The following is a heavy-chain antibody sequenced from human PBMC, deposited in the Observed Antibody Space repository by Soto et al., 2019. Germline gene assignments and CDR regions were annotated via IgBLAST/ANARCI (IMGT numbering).Heavy chain of an antibody. CDR3: ARGPSCSGGSCYPFDY. Sequence: GASVKVSCKASGYTFTSYDINWVRQATGQGLEWMGWMNPNSDNTGYAQKFQGRVTMTRNTSISTAYMELSSLRSEDTAVYYCARGPSCSGGSCYPFDYWGQGTLVTVSS. J-gene: IGHJ4*02. CDR2: MNPNSDNT. V-gene: IGHV1-8*01. D-gene: IGHD2-15*01. CDR1: GYTFTSYD.